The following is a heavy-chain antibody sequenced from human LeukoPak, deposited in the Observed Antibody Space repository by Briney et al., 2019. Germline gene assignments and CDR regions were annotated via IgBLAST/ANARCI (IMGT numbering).Heavy chain of an antibody. CDR2: IIHIFGTK. V-gene: IGHV1-69*05. CDR1: GGSFSSYG. D-gene: IGHD7-27*01. CDR3: ARDGNWGSWYFDL. J-gene: IGHJ2*01. Sequence: SXKVSCKASGGSFSSYGISWVRQAPGQGLEWMGRIIHIFGTKKYAQKFQGRVTITTDESTSTAYMELSSLRSEDTAVYYCARDGNWGSWYFDLWGRGTLVTVSS.